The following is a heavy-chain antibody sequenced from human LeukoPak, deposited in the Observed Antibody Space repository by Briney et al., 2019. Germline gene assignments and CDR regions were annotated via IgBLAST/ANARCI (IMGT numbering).Heavy chain of an antibody. J-gene: IGHJ4*02. CDR3: ASDKRYYDFWSDYPWYFDY. CDR2: IYHSGST. D-gene: IGHD3-3*01. CDR1: GYSISSGYY. Sequence: PSETLSLTCAVSGYSISSGYYWGWIRQPPGKGLEWIGSIYHSGSTYYNPSLKSRVTISVDTSKNQFSLKLSSVTAADTAVYYCASDKRYYDFWSDYPWYFDYWGQGTLVTVSS. V-gene: IGHV4-38-2*01.